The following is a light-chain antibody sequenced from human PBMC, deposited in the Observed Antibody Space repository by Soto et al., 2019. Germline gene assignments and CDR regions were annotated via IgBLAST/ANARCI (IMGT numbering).Light chain of an antibody. CDR1: SSDVGGYNY. V-gene: IGLV2-14*01. J-gene: IGLJ1*01. CDR3: TSYTNRYTYV. Sequence: QSALTQPASVSGSPGQSITISCTGPSSDVGGYNYVAWYQQHPGKAPKLLIYNVSNRPSGVSNRFSGSKSGNTASLTISGLQAEGEADYYCTSYTNRYTYVFGTGTKVTVL. CDR2: NVS.